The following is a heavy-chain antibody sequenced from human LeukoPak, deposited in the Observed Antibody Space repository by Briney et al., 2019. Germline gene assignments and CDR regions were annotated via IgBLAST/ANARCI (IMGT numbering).Heavy chain of an antibody. CDR3: AREEVAGIDY. CDR2: ISYSGRT. Sequence: SETLSLTCTISGDFISSYHWTWIRQSPGKGLEWIGYISYSGRTKYNASLESRVTISLDTSKNQLSLKLSSVTAADTARYYCAREEVAGIDYWGQGTLVTVSS. D-gene: IGHD6-19*01. V-gene: IGHV4-59*01. J-gene: IGHJ4*02. CDR1: GDFISSYH.